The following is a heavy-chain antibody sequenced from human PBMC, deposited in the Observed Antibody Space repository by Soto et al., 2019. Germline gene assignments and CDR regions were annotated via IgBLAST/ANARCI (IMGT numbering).Heavy chain of an antibody. Sequence: GGSLRLSCAASGFTFSSYEMNWVRQAPGKGLEWVSYISSSGSTIYYADSVKGRFTISRDNAKNSLYLRMNRLRAEDTAVSYCARDRVVVVPAASGRHSGMDVWGQGTTVTVSS. V-gene: IGHV3-48*03. CDR1: GFTFSSYE. J-gene: IGHJ6*02. CDR3: ARDRVVVVPAASGRHSGMDV. CDR2: ISSSGSTI. D-gene: IGHD2-2*01.